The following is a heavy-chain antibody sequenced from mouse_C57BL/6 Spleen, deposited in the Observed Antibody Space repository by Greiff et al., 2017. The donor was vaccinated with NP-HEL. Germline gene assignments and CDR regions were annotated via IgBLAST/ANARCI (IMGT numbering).Heavy chain of an antibody. V-gene: IGHV1-61*01. CDR1: GYTFTSYW. Sequence: QVQLHQPGAELVRPGSSVKLSCKASGYTFTSYWMDWVKQRPGQGLEWIGNIYPSDSETHYNQKFKDKATLTVDKSSSTAYMQLSSLTSEDSAVYYCARDSSGYVGFAYWGQGTLVTVSA. D-gene: IGHD3-2*02. J-gene: IGHJ3*01. CDR2: IYPSDSET. CDR3: ARDSSGYVGFAY.